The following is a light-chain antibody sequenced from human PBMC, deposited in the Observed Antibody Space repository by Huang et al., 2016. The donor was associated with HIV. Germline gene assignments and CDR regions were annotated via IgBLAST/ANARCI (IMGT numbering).Light chain of an antibody. CDR2: GAS. V-gene: IGKV1-33*01. J-gene: IGKJ2*01. CDR1: QDIRNY. Sequence: IQMTQSPASLSASVGYRVTISCQASQDIRNYLNWYQQKPGKAPTLLIYGASKLDTGVPSRFSGNGSGTDFTITISSLHSEDIATYYFQQYDNLYTFGQGTKLEIK. CDR3: QQYDNLYT.